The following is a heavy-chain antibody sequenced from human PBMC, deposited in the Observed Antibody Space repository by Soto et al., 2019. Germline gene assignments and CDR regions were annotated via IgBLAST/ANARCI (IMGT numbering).Heavy chain of an antibody. CDR2: ISSRSEHI. CDR1: GFTFSSYS. Sequence: PGGSLRLSCAASGFTFSSYSMNWVRQAPGKGLEWVSSISSRSEHIIYADSVKGRFTISRDNAKNSLYLQMNSLRAEDTAVYYCSRFETVGVAALDYWGQGTLVTVSS. D-gene: IGHD1-26*01. J-gene: IGHJ4*02. CDR3: SRFETVGVAALDY. V-gene: IGHV3-21*01.